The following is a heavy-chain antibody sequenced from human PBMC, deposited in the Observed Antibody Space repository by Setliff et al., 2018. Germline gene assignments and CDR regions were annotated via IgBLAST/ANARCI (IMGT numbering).Heavy chain of an antibody. CDR2: INPNSGGT. J-gene: IGHJ5*02. D-gene: IGHD3-3*01. V-gene: IGHV1-2*04. CDR3: ARGPVMIVATGDFWSGYYIQGQFDP. CDR1: GYTFTGYY. Sequence: ASVKVSCKASGYTFTGYYMHWVRQAPGQGLEWMGWINPNSGGTNYAQKFQGWVTMTRDTSISTAYRELGRLRSDDTAVYYCARGPVMIVATGDFWSGYYIQGQFDPWGQGTLVTVSS.